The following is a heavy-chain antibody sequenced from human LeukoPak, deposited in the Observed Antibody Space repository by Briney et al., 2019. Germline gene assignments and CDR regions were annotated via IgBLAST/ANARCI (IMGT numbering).Heavy chain of an antibody. Sequence: SETLSLTCAVYGGSFSGYYWSWIRQPPGKGLEWIGEINHSGSTNYNPSLKSRVTISVDTSKNQFSLKLSSVTAADTAVYYCARVGIAAPNWFDPWGQGTLVTVSS. J-gene: IGHJ5*02. D-gene: IGHD6-25*01. CDR2: INHSGST. V-gene: IGHV4-34*01. CDR3: ARVGIAAPNWFDP. CDR1: GGSFSGYY.